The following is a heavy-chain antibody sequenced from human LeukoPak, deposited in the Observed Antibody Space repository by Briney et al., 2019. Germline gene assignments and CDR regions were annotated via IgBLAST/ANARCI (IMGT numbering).Heavy chain of an antibody. CDR3: AKDLNYGDVLDY. CDR2: IRNDGRNK. J-gene: IGHJ4*02. Sequence: GGSLRLSCAASGFTFSKYGMYWVRQAPGKGLEWVAFIRNDGRNKYYTDSVKGRFTISRDNSKNTLYLQMNSLRAEDTAVYYCAKDLNYGDVLDYWGQGTLVTVSS. CDR1: GFTFSKYG. V-gene: IGHV3-30*02. D-gene: IGHD4-17*01.